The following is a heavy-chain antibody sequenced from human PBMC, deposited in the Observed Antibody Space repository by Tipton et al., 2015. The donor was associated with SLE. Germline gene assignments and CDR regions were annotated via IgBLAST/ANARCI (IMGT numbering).Heavy chain of an antibody. D-gene: IGHD3-10*01. V-gene: IGHV4-59*01. CDR2: IYYNGRT. Sequence: TLSLTCTVSGGPTSSYYWSWIRQPPGKGLEWLGYIYYNGRTNYNPSLKSRVSISIDTSKNQFSLKVTSVTAADTAVYYCARDTYYAFDYWGQGNLVTVSS. CDR1: GGPTSSYY. J-gene: IGHJ4*02. CDR3: ARDTYYAFDY.